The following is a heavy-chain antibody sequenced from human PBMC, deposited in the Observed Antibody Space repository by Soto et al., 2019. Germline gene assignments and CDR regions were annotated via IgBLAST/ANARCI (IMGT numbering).Heavy chain of an antibody. CDR1: GFTFSSYW. CDR2: IKQDGSEK. CDR3: GRGGGNLRVGYFDL. J-gene: IGHJ2*01. Sequence: EVQLVESGGGLVQPGGSLRLSCAVSGFTFSSYWMSWVRQAPGKGLEWVANIKQDGSEKYYVDSVKGRLTISRDNAKNSLYLQMNSLSAEDTAVYYCGRGGGNLRVGYFDLWGRGTLVTVSS. D-gene: IGHD1-7*01. V-gene: IGHV3-7*01.